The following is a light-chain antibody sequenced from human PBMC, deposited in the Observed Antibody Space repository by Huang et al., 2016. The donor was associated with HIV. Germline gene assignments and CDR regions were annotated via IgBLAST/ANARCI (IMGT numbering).Light chain of an antibody. CDR3: QQYGSSPRT. J-gene: IGKJ3*01. V-gene: IGKV3-20*01. Sequence: EIVLTQSPGTLSLSPGERATLSCRASQSVSSTYLAWYQQKPGQAPRRLIYSASSRATGIPDRFSGSGSGTDFTLTISRLEPEDFAVYYCQQYGSSPRTFGPGTKVDIK. CDR2: SAS. CDR1: QSVSSTY.